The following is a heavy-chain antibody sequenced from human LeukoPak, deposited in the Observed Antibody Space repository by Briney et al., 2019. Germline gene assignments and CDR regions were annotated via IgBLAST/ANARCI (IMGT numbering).Heavy chain of an antibody. J-gene: IGHJ4*02. CDR3: ARQNDFRLDY. V-gene: IGHV5-51*01. CDR1: GYTFSSYW. D-gene: IGHD3-3*01. Sequence: GESLRISCKGSGYTFSSYWIGWVRQMSGKGLEWMGIIYPGDSDARYSPSLQGQVTISVDTSIGTAYLQWSSLKASDTAIYYCARQNDFRLDYWGQGTLVTVSS. CDR2: IYPGDSDA.